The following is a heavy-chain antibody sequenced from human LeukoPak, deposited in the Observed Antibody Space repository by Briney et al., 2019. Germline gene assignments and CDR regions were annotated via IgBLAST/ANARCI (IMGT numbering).Heavy chain of an antibody. D-gene: IGHD3-16*01. Sequence: GGSLRLSCAASGFTFSDYYMSWIRQAPGKGLEWVSYVSSSGSTIYYADSVKGRFTISRDNAKNSLYLQMNSLRAEDTAVYYCASNSFGEPLDYWGQGTLVTVSS. CDR2: VSSSGSTI. J-gene: IGHJ4*02. CDR3: ASNSFGEPLDY. V-gene: IGHV3-11*01. CDR1: GFTFSDYY.